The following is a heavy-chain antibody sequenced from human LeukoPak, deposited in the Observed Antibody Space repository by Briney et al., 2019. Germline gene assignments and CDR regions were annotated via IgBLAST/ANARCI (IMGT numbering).Heavy chain of an antibody. V-gene: IGHV1-8*01. D-gene: IGHD6-19*01. Sequence: ASVKVSCKASGYTFTSYDIGWVRQATGQRLEWMGWMRPSSGNTGYGQTFQGRVTMTRDTSISTAYMELSSLRSEDTAVYYCARWGIGSGWYGSYYYMDVWGKGTTVTVSS. J-gene: IGHJ6*03. CDR2: MRPSSGNT. CDR3: ARWGIGSGWYGSYYYMDV. CDR1: GYTFTSYD.